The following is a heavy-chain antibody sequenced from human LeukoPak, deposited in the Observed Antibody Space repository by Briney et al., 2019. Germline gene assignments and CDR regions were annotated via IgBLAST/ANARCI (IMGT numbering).Heavy chain of an antibody. J-gene: IGHJ4*01. V-gene: IGHV3-15*01. D-gene: IGHD2/OR15-2a*01. CDR1: GFIFSRAW. CDR2: IKSEAAGGTT. CDR3: TADLPGGLSEYFYF. Sequence: PGGSLRLSCAASGFIFSRAWMSWVRQAPGKGLEWVGRIKSEAAGGTTNYAAPVKGRFTISRDDSGNSLYLQMDSLKSEDTAVYFWTADLPGGLSEYFYFRGQGILVNVS.